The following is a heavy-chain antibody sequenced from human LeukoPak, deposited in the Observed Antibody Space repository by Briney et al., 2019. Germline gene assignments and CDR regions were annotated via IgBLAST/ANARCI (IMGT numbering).Heavy chain of an antibody. CDR1: GFTFSSYW. CDR2: INSDGSST. Sequence: SGGSLRLSCAASGFTFSSYWMHWVRQAPGKGLVWVSRINSDGSSTSYADSVKGRFTISRDNAKNTLYLQMNSLSAEDTAVYYCARVRSSGWYWPSDFDYWGQGTLVTVSS. J-gene: IGHJ4*02. V-gene: IGHV3-74*01. D-gene: IGHD6-19*01. CDR3: ARVRSSGWYWPSDFDY.